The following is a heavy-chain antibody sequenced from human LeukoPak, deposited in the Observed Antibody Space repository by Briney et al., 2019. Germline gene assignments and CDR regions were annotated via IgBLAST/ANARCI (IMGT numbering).Heavy chain of an antibody. Sequence: GGSLRLSCAASGFTFDYFTMYWVRQSPGKGLEWVSLISLDGSNAYYADSVRGRFTISRDNSKNFLYLQMNSLTSEDTALYYCAKGRRRGYAYGTIDSWGQGTLVTVSS. CDR1: GFTFDYFT. CDR3: AKGRRRGYAYGTIDS. CDR2: ISLDGSNA. J-gene: IGHJ4*02. D-gene: IGHD5-18*01. V-gene: IGHV3-43*01.